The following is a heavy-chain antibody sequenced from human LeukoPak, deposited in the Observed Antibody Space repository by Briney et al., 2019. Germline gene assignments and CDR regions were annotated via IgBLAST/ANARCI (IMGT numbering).Heavy chain of an antibody. J-gene: IGHJ4*02. CDR3: ARDQGGSESRDDFDF. CDR2: INPNSGGT. Sequence: ASVKVSCKASGYTFTGYYMHWVRQAPGQGLEWMGWINPNSGGTNYAQKFQGRVTMTRDTSISTAYMELTSLTSDDTAVYYCARDQGGSESRDDFDFWGQGTLVTVSS. V-gene: IGHV1-2*02. D-gene: IGHD3-10*01. CDR1: GYTFTGYY.